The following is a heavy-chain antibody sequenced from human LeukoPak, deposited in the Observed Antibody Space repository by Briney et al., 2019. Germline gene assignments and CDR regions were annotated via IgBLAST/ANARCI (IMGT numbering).Heavy chain of an antibody. CDR1: GFTFSSYG. Sequence: GGSLRLSCAASGFTFSSYGMSWVRQAPGKGLEWVSAISGSGGSTYYADSVKGRFTISRDNSKNTLYLQMNSLRVEGTAVYYCARVIGWDEPFDLWGHGTLVTVSS. J-gene: IGHJ3*01. CDR3: ARVIGWDEPFDL. D-gene: IGHD1-26*01. CDR2: ISGSGGST. V-gene: IGHV3-23*01.